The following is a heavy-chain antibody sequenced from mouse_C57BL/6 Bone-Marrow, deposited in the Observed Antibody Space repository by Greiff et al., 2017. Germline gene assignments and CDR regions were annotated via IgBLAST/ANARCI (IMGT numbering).Heavy chain of an antibody. D-gene: IGHD2-1*01. V-gene: IGHV14-4*01. CDR3: TIYFPTFDY. CDR1: GFNIKDDY. J-gene: IGHJ2*01. Sequence: EVKLMESGAELVRPGASVKLSCTASGFNIKDDYMHWVKQRPEQGLEWIGWIDPENGDTEYASKFKGKATITADTSSNTAYLQLSSLTSEDTAVYYCTIYFPTFDYWGQGTTLTVSS. CDR2: IDPENGDT.